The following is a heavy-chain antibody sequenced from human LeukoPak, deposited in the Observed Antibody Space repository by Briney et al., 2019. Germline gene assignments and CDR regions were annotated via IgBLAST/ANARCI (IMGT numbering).Heavy chain of an antibody. J-gene: IGHJ5*02. Sequence: SETLSLTCAVYGGSFSGYYWSWIRQPPGKGLEWIGEINHSGSTNYNPSLKSRVTISVDTSKNQFSLKLSSVTAADTAVYYCATLVPATGLGSNSGDWFDPWGQGTLVTVSS. CDR2: INHSGST. CDR3: ATLVPATGLGSNSGDWFDP. CDR1: GGSFSGYY. V-gene: IGHV4-34*01. D-gene: IGHD2-2*01.